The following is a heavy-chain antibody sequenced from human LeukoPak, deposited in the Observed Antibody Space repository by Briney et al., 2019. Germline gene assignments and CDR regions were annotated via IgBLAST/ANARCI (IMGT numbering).Heavy chain of an antibody. V-gene: IGHV3-53*01. Sequence: GGSLRLSCAASGFTVSSNYMSWVRQAPGKGLEWVSVIYSGGSTYYADSVKGRFTISRDNSKNTLYLQMNSLRAEDTAVYYCARERSHGYNIGGFDYWGQGTLVTVSS. D-gene: IGHD5-24*01. CDR3: ARERSHGYNIGGFDY. CDR1: GFTVSSNY. J-gene: IGHJ4*02. CDR2: IYSGGST.